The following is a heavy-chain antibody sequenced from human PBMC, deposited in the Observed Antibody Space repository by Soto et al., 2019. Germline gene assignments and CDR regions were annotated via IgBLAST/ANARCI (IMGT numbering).Heavy chain of an antibody. J-gene: IGHJ6*02. CDR1: GYTFTSYY. D-gene: IGHD3-22*01. V-gene: IGHV1-46*01. Sequence: ASVKVSCKASGYTFTSYYMHWVRQAPGQGLEWMGIINPSGGSTSYAQKFQGRVTMTRDTSTSTVYMELSSLRSEDTAVYYCARDXKYYYDSSGYLLYGMDVWGQGTTVTVSS. CDR3: ARDXKYYYDSSGYLLYGMDV. CDR2: INPSGGST.